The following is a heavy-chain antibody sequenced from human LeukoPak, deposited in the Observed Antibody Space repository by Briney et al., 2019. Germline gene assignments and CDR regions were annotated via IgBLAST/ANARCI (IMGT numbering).Heavy chain of an antibody. CDR2: INPNSGGT. CDR1: GYTFTGYY. D-gene: IGHD3-3*01. Sequence: ASVKVSCKASGYTFTGYYMHWVRQAPGQGLEWMGWINPNSGGTNYAQKFQGRVTMTRDTSISTAYMELSRLRSDDTAVYYCARDREWSSSFDYWGQGTLVTVSS. J-gene: IGHJ4*02. V-gene: IGHV1-2*02. CDR3: ARDREWSSSFDY.